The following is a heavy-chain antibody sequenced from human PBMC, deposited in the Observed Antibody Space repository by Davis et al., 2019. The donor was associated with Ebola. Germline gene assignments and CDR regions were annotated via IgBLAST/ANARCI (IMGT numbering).Heavy chain of an antibody. CDR1: GYSFTSYW. Sequence: PGGSLRLSCKGSGYSFTSYWIGWVRQMPGKGLEWMGIIYPGDSDTRYSPSFQGQVTISADKSISTAYLQWSSLKASDTAMYYCAKYSSGWYDYYYGMGVWGQGTTVTVSS. CDR3: AKYSSGWYDYYYGMGV. CDR2: IYPGDSDT. D-gene: IGHD6-19*01. V-gene: IGHV5-51*01. J-gene: IGHJ6*02.